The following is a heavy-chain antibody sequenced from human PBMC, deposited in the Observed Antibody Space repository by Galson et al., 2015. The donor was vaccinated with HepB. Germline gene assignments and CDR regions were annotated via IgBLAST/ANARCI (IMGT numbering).Heavy chain of an antibody. J-gene: IGHJ4*02. CDR1: GGTFSSYT. CDR2: IIPILGIA. CDR3: ATYEPSYYDSSGYYY. D-gene: IGHD3-22*01. Sequence: SVKVSCKASGGTFSSYTISWVRQAPGQGLEWMGRIIPILGIAIYAQKFQGRVTMTEDTSTDTAYMELSSLRSEDTAVYYCATYEPSYYDSSGYYYWGQGTLVTVSS. V-gene: IGHV1-69*02.